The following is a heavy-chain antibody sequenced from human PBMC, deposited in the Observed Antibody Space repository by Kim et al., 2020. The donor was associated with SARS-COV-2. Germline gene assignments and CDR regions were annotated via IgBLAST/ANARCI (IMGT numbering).Heavy chain of an antibody. Sequence: GGSLRLSCAASGFTFSDYYMSWIHQAPGKGLEWVSYISSSSSYTNYADSVKGRFTISRDNAKNSLYLQMNSLRAEDTAVYYCARDSAPFSDNLTGYYYPLGMDVWGQGTTVTVSS. J-gene: IGHJ6*02. V-gene: IGHV3-11*06. CDR3: ARDSAPFSDNLTGYYYPLGMDV. CDR2: ISSSSSYT. CDR1: GFTFSDYY. D-gene: IGHD3-9*01.